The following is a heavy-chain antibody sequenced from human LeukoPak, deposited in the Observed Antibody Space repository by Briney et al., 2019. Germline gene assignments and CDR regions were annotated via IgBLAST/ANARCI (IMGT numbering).Heavy chain of an antibody. CDR3: ARRVKDYYDSSGYYSFDY. CDR1: GYTFTSYA. CDR2: INTNTGNP. V-gene: IGHV7-4-1*02. Sequence: ASVKVSCKASGYTFTSYAMNWVRQATGQRLEWMGWINTNTGNPTYAQGFTGRFVFSLDTSVSTAYLQISSLKAEDTAMYYCARRVKDYYDSSGYYSFDYWGQGTLVTVSS. D-gene: IGHD3-22*01. J-gene: IGHJ4*02.